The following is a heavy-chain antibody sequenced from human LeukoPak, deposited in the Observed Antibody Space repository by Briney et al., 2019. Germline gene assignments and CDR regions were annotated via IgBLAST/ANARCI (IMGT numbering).Heavy chain of an antibody. CDR2: IGADGGGI. D-gene: IGHD4-17*01. CDR1: GFPFSSFV. V-gene: IGHV3-23*01. CDR3: AKNDYGDPR. Sequence: GGSLRLSCAASGFPFSSFVMNWVRQAPGKGLEWVSVIGADGGGIHYADSVKGRFTISRDNSKNTLYLQMNSLRAEDTAVYYCAKNDYGDPRWGQGTLVTVSS. J-gene: IGHJ4*02.